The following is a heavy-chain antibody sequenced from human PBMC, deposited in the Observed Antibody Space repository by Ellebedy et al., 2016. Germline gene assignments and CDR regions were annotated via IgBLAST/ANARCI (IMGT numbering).Heavy chain of an antibody. CDR2: ITGNGDTT. CDR1: GFTLRSYA. Sequence: GGSLRLSXAASGFTLRSYAMTWVRQAPGKGLEWVSAITGNGDTTYYADSVKGRFTISRDNSKNTLYLQMNSLRAEDSAVYYCAKDTYYDVIQYIDYWGQGTLVTVSS. CDR3: AKDTYYDVIQYIDY. J-gene: IGHJ4*02. D-gene: IGHD3-10*02. V-gene: IGHV3-23*01.